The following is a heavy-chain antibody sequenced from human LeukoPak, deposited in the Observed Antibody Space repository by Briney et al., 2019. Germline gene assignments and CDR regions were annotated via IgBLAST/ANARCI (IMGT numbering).Heavy chain of an antibody. V-gene: IGHV3-74*01. J-gene: IGHJ6*02. CDR1: GFTFSSHW. CDR3: ARDTPVLRYFDWLLQDPPGYYYYGMDV. D-gene: IGHD3-9*01. Sequence: PGGSLRLSCAASGFTFSSHWMHWVRQAPGKGLVWVSRINSDGSSISYADSVKGRFTISRDNAKNTLYLQMNSLRAEDTAVYYCARDTPVLRYFDWLLQDPPGYYYYGMDVWGQGTTVTVSS. CDR2: INSDGSSI.